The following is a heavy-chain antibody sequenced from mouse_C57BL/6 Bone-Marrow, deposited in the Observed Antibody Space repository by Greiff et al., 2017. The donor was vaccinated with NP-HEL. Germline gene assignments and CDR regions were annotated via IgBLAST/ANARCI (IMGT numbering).Heavy chain of an antibody. D-gene: IGHD2-10*01. CDR1: GYAFSSSW. Sequence: VQLQQSGPELVKPGASVKISCKASGYAFSSSWMNWVKQRPGKGLEWIGRIYPGDGDTNYNGKFKGKATLTADKSSSTAYMQPSSLTSEDSAVYFCASYYGNYVRAMDYWGQGTSVTVSS. CDR3: ASYYGNYVRAMDY. CDR2: IYPGDGDT. V-gene: IGHV1-82*01. J-gene: IGHJ4*01.